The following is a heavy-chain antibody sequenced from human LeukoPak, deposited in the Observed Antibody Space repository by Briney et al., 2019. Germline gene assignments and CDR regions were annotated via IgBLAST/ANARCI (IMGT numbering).Heavy chain of an antibody. V-gene: IGHV1-2*02. Sequence: ASVKVSCKASGYTFTGYYMHWVRQAPGQGLEWMGWINPNSGGTNYAQKFQGRVTMTRDTSISTAYMELGRLRSDDTAVYYCARDRGTGTDAIDIWGQGTMVTVSS. CDR3: ARDRGTGTDAIDI. D-gene: IGHD7-27*01. J-gene: IGHJ3*02. CDR1: GYTFTGYY. CDR2: INPNSGGT.